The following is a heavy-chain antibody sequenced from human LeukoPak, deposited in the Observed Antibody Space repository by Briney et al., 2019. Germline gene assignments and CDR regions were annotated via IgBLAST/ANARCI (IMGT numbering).Heavy chain of an antibody. Sequence: GSLRLTCTASGFTFGDHAMSWVRQAPGKGLNWVGFIRSRAYGGTTEYAASVKGRFIIPRDDAKSIAYLQMNSLDTEDTAVYYCGRGPIQRRLYNGMDVWGQGTTVIVSS. CDR2: IRSRAYGGTT. J-gene: IGHJ6*02. CDR3: GRGPIQRRLYNGMDV. V-gene: IGHV3-49*04. D-gene: IGHD5-24*01. CDR1: GFTFGDHA.